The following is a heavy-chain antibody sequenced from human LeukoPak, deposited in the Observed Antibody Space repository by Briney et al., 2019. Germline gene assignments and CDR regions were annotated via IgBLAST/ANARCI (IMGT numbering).Heavy chain of an antibody. CDR1: GFTLHNDW. J-gene: IGHJ6*03. V-gene: IGHV3-15*01. D-gene: IGHD3-3*01. CDR3: TTEPNLRFLEWLEYYYYYMDV. CDR2: IKSKTDGGTT. Sequence: GGSLRLSCAASGFTLHNDWMSWVRQAPGKGLEWVGRIKSKTDGGTTDYAAPVKGRFTISRDDSQNTLYLQMNRLRTEDTAVYYCTTEPNLRFLEWLEYYYYYMDVWGKGTTVTVSS.